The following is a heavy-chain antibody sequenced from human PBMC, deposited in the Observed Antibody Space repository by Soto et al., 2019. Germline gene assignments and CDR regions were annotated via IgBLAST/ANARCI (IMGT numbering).Heavy chain of an antibody. CDR2: INPSGGST. CDR1: GYTFTSYY. V-gene: IGHV1-46*01. J-gene: IGHJ5*02. Sequence: ASVKVSCKASGYTFTSYYMHWVRQAPGQGLEWMGIINPSGGSTSYAQKFQGRVTMTRDTSTSTVYMELSSLRSEDTAVYYWYARGAVAGLFDEWGQGTLVTVSS. CDR3: YARGAVAGLFDE. D-gene: IGHD6-19*01.